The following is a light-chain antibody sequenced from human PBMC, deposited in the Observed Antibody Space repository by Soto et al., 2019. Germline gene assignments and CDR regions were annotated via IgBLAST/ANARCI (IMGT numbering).Light chain of an antibody. CDR2: DAS. CDR1: QSVSSS. CDR3: QQRSNWPPIT. J-gene: IGKJ5*01. Sequence: EIVSTQSPATLSLSIGERATLSCSSSQSVSSSLAWYQQIPGQAPRLLIYDASNRATGIPARFGGSGSGTDFTLTISSLEPEDFAVYYCQQRSNWPPITFGQGTRLEIK. V-gene: IGKV3-11*01.